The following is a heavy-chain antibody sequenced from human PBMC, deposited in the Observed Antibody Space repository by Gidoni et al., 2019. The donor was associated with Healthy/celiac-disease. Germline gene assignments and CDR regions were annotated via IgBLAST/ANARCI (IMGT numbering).Heavy chain of an antibody. CDR1: GVSVSRGSYY. CDR3: ARYPIVVVNRRFDY. V-gene: IGHV4-61*01. CDR2: IYYSGST. Sequence: QVQLQESGPGLVKPSETLSLTCTVSGVSVSRGSYYWSWIRQPPGKGLEWIGYIYYSGSTNYNPSLKSRVTISVDTSKNQFSLKLSSVTAADTAVYYCARYPIVVVNRRFDYWGQGTLVTVSS. D-gene: IGHD3-22*01. J-gene: IGHJ4*02.